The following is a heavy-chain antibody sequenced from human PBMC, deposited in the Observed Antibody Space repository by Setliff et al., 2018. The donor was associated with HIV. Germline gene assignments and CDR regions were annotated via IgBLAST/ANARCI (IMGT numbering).Heavy chain of an antibody. J-gene: IGHJ4*02. CDR1: RGSISRSSYY. D-gene: IGHD6-6*01. V-gene: IGHV4-39*01. Sequence: PSETLSLTCTVSRGSISRSSYYWGWIRQSPGKGLEWIGSIYYSGDTQYNPSFKSRVIMSVDTSKNQFSLRLISVTAADTAVYYCARMEATRPPRGLDYWGPGRLVTVSS. CDR3: ARMEATRPPRGLDY. CDR2: IYYSGDT.